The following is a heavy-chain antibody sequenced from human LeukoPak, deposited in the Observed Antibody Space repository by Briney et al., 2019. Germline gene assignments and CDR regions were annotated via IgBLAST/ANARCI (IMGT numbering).Heavy chain of an antibody. CDR3: ARARIVATRRAYYFDY. V-gene: IGHV3-48*02. J-gene: IGHJ4*02. D-gene: IGHD5-12*01. CDR1: GFTFSSYS. Sequence: GGSLRLSCAASGFTFSSYSMNWVRQAPGKGLEWASYISSSSSTIYYADSVKGRFTISRDNAKNSLYLQMNSLRDEDTAVYYCARARIVATRRAYYFDYWGQGTLVTVSS. CDR2: ISSSSSTI.